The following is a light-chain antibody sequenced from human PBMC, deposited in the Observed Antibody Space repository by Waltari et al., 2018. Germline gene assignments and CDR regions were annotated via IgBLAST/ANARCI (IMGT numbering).Light chain of an antibody. CDR3: NSRDSRGHPLV. CDR2: GKN. V-gene: IGLV3-19*01. J-gene: IGLJ1*01. Sequence: SSELTQDPVVSVALGQTVRITCQGDSLRSYYANWYNQKQGQAPVLVMYGKNNRPSGIPDRFSGSYSGTTASLIITGAQAEDEGDYYCNSRDSRGHPLVFGTGTKVTVL. CDR1: SLRSYY.